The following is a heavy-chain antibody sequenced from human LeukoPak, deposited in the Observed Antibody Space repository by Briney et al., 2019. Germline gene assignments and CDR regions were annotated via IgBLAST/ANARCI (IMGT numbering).Heavy chain of an antibody. J-gene: IGHJ6*02. D-gene: IGHD3-3*01. CDR1: GGSFSGYY. CDR2: INHSGST. Sequence: SETLSLTCAVYGGSFSGYYWSWIRQPPGKGLEWIGEINHSGSTNYNPSLKSRVTISVDTSKNQFSLKLSSVTAADTAVYYCARGLYDFWSGYSRFGTDVWGQGTTVTVSS. V-gene: IGHV4-34*01. CDR3: ARGLYDFWSGYSRFGTDV.